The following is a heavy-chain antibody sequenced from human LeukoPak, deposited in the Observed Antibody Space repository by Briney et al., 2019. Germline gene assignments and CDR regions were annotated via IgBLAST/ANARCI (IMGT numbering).Heavy chain of an antibody. CDR3: AKDRLAIAVAVYFDY. CDR1: GFTFSSYA. CDR2: ISGSGGST. Sequence: GVSLRLSCAASGFTFSSYARSWVRQAPGKGLEWVSAISGSGGSTYYADSVKGRFTISRDNSKNTLYLQMNSLRAEDTAVYYCAKDRLAIAVAVYFDYWGQGTLVTVSS. V-gene: IGHV3-23*01. D-gene: IGHD6-19*01. J-gene: IGHJ4*02.